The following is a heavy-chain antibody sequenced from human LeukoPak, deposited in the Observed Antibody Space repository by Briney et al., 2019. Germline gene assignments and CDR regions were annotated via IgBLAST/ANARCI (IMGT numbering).Heavy chain of an antibody. Sequence: GGSLRLSCAASGFTFSSYWMHWVRQAPGKGLVWVSRINSDGSSTSYADSVKGRFTISRDNAKNTLYLQMNSLRAEDTAVYYCARRGYSYGFTPFDYWGQGTLVTVSS. D-gene: IGHD5-18*01. V-gene: IGHV3-74*01. CDR3: ARRGYSYGFTPFDY. CDR1: GFTFSSYW. J-gene: IGHJ4*02. CDR2: INSDGSST.